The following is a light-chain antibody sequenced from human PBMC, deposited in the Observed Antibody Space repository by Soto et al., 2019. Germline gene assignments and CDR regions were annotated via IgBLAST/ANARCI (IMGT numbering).Light chain of an antibody. V-gene: IGKV1-27*01. J-gene: IGKJ3*01. Sequence: DIPMTQSPSSLSASAGDRVTITCRASQGIRNNLAWYQQKPGEVPKLLIYAASTLQSGVPARFSGSASGTDFTLTISSLQPEDVATYYCRKYFSVPFTFGPGAKVVIK. CDR1: QGIRNN. CDR3: RKYFSVPFT. CDR2: AAS.